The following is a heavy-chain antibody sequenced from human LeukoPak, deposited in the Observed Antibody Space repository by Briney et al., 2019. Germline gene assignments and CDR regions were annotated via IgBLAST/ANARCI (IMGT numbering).Heavy chain of an antibody. Sequence: ASVKVSCKASGYTFTGYYMHWVRQAPGQGLEWMGWINPNSGGTNYAQKFQGRVTMTRDTSISTAYMELSRLRSDDTAVYHCASDGGGYCSSTSCYNNFDYWGQGTLVTVSS. V-gene: IGHV1-2*02. J-gene: IGHJ4*02. CDR2: INPNSGGT. CDR1: GYTFTGYY. D-gene: IGHD2-2*02. CDR3: ASDGGGYCSSTSCYNNFDY.